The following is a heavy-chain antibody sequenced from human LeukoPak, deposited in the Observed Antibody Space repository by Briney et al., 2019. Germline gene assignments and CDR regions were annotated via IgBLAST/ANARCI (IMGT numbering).Heavy chain of an antibody. J-gene: IGHJ6*02. Sequence: SETLSLTCTVSGGSVSSGSYYWSWIRQPPGKGLEWIGYIYYSGSTNYNPSLKSRVTISVDTSKNQFSLKLSSVTAADTAVYYCARDGTRAHYYYYYGMDVWGQGTTVTVSS. CDR1: GGSVSSGSYY. D-gene: IGHD6-13*01. V-gene: IGHV4-61*01. CDR3: ARDGTRAHYYYYYGMDV. CDR2: IYYSGST.